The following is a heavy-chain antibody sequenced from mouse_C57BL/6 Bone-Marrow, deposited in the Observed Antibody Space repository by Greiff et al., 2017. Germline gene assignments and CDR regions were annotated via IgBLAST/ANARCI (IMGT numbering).Heavy chain of an antibody. D-gene: IGHD2-1*01. Sequence: QVQLQQSGAELARPGASVKLSCKASGYTFTSYGISWVKQSTGQGLEWIGEIYPRSGNTYYNEKFKGKATLTADKSSSTAYMELRSLTSEDSAVYFCARYDGNTGFAYWGQGTLVTVSA. J-gene: IGHJ3*01. CDR1: GYTFTSYG. CDR2: IYPRSGNT. CDR3: ARYDGNTGFAY. V-gene: IGHV1-81*01.